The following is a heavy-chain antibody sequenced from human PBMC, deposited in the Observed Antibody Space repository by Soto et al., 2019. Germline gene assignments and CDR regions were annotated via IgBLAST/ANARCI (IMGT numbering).Heavy chain of an antibody. D-gene: IGHD3-10*01. CDR3: ARDRVGGRIWFGDYGMDV. J-gene: IGHJ6*02. Sequence: GGSLRLSCAASGFTFSSYWMHWVRQAPGKGLVWVSRINSDGSSTSYADSVKGRFTISRDNAKNTLYLQMNSLRAEDTAVYYCARDRVGGRIWFGDYGMDVWGQGTTVTVSS. CDR1: GFTFSSYW. V-gene: IGHV3-74*01. CDR2: INSDGSST.